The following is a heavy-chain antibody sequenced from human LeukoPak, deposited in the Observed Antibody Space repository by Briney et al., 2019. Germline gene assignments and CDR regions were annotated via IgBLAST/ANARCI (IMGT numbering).Heavy chain of an antibody. J-gene: IGHJ2*01. CDR2: IYTSGST. CDR3: ARVRAAAGPYWYFDL. D-gene: IGHD6-13*01. Sequence: SETLSLTCTVSGGSTSSYYWSWIRQPPGKGLEWIGRIYTSGSTNYNPSLKSRVTISVDTSKNQFSLKLSSVTAADTAVYYCARVRAAAGPYWYFDLWGRGTLVTVSS. V-gene: IGHV4-4*08. CDR1: GGSTSSYY.